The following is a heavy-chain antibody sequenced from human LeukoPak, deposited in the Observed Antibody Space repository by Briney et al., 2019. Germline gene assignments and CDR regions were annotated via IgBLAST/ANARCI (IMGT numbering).Heavy chain of an antibody. CDR3: ASALFYGDYVADYMDV. J-gene: IGHJ6*03. CDR2: ISSSGGST. CDR1: GFTFSGYG. V-gene: IGHV3-23*01. Sequence: TGGSLRLSCTASGFTFSGYGMSWVRQAPGKGLEWVSSISSSGGSTYYADSVKGRFTISRDNSKNTLYLQMNSLRAEDTAVYYCASALFYGDYVADYMDVWGKGTTVTISS. D-gene: IGHD4-17*01.